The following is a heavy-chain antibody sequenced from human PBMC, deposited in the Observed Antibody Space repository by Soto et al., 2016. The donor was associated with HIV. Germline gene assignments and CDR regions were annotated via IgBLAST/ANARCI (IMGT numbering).Heavy chain of an antibody. V-gene: IGHV1-69*01. CDR3: ARDDYDDYAFDF. Sequence: QVQLVQSGAEVKKPGSSVKVSCKASGGTFNNYAINWVRQAPGQGLEWMGGIIPIFGTANYAQKFQGRVTITADESTSTAYMELSNLRSEDSAVYYCARDDYDDYAFDFWGQGSQVTVSS. J-gene: IGHJ4*02. CDR1: GGTFNNYA. D-gene: IGHD4-17*01. CDR2: IIPIFGTA.